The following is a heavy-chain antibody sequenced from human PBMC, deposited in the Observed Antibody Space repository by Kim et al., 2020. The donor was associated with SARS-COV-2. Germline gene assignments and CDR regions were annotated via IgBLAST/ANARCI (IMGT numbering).Heavy chain of an antibody. Sequence: NPSLKSRGTISVDTSKTQFSLKLSSVTAADTAVYYCARAQYYYDSSGFDYWGQGTLFTVSS. CDR3: ARAQYYYDSSGFDY. V-gene: IGHV4-59*01. J-gene: IGHJ4*02. D-gene: IGHD3-22*01.